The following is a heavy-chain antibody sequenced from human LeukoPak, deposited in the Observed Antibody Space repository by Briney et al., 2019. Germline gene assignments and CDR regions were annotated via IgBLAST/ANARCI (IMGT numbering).Heavy chain of an antibody. D-gene: IGHD3-16*01. J-gene: IGHJ4*02. CDR2: IKQDASDK. V-gene: IGHV3-7*01. Sequence: GGSQRLSCAASRFTFSYYWMTWVRQAPGKGVEWVANIKQDASDKHYADSVKGRFTISRDNAKNSLYLQMNSLRVEDTAVYYCLGGVAADYWGRGTLVTVSS. CDR1: RFTFSYYW. CDR3: LGGVAADY.